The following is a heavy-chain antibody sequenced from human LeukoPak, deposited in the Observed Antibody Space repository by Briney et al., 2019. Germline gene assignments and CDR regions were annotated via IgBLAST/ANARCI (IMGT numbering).Heavy chain of an antibody. CDR3: ARDRGWELLKPDAFDI. V-gene: IGHV3-7*01. J-gene: IGHJ3*02. Sequence: PGGSLRLSCAASGFSFGSYGMHWVRQAPGKGLEWVANIKQDGSEKYYVDSVKGRFTISRDNAKSSLYLQMNSLRAEDTAVYYCARDRGWELLKPDAFDIWGQGTMVTVSS. CDR2: IKQDGSEK. CDR1: GFSFGSYG. D-gene: IGHD1-26*01.